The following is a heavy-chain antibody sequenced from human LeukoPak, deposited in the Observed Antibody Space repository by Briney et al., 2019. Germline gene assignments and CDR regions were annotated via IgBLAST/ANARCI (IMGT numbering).Heavy chain of an antibody. D-gene: IGHD3-3*01. CDR1: GGSISSYY. J-gene: IGHJ5*02. CDR2: IYYSGST. V-gene: IGHV4-59*01. CDR3: AKDQKGFFPS. Sequence: SETLSLTCTVSGGSISSYYWSWIRQPPGKGLEWIGYIYYSGSTNYNPSLKSRVTISVDTSKNQFSLKLSSVTAADTAVYYCAKDQKGFFPSWGQGTLVTVSS.